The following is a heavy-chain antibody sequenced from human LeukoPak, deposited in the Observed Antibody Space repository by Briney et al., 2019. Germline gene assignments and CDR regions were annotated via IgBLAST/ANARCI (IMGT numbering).Heavy chain of an antibody. CDR3: ARAGYSSSTLDY. Sequence: SETLSLTXAVYGGSFSGYYWSWIRQPPGKGLEWIGEINHSGSTNYNPSLESRVTISVDTSKNQFSLKLSSVTAADTAVYYCARAGYSSSTLDYWGQGTLVTVSS. CDR2: INHSGST. CDR1: GGSFSGYY. D-gene: IGHD6-13*01. V-gene: IGHV4-34*01. J-gene: IGHJ4*02.